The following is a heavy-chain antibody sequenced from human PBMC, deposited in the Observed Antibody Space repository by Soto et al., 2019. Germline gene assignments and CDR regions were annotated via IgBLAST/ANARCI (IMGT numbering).Heavy chain of an antibody. J-gene: IGHJ4*02. D-gene: IGHD6-13*01. Sequence: GGSLRLSCAASGFTFSSYWMSWVRQAPGKGLEWVANIKQDGSEKYYVDSVKGRFTISRDNAKNSLYLQMNSLRAEDTAVYYCARTPHLAQSSWAPFDYWGQGTLVTVSS. CDR2: IKQDGSEK. CDR1: GFTFSSYW. CDR3: ARTPHLAQSSWAPFDY. V-gene: IGHV3-7*01.